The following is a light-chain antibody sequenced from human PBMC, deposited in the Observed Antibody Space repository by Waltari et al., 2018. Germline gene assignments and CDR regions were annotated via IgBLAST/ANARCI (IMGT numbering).Light chain of an antibody. Sequence: QSVLTQPPSVSGAPGQRVTISCTGSSPNIGAGYDVHWYQQPPGTAPKLLMYVNRNRPAGVPERFAGAKSGTSASLAITGLQAEEEADYYCQSYDSSLSGSRVFGGGTKLTVL. CDR1: SPNIGAGYD. V-gene: IGLV1-40*01. CDR3: QSYDSSLSGSRV. CDR2: VNR. J-gene: IGLJ2*01.